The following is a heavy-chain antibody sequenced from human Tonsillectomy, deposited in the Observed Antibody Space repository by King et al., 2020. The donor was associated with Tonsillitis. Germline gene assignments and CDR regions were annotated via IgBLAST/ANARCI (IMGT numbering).Heavy chain of an antibody. J-gene: IGHJ4*02. V-gene: IGHV3-20*04. Sequence: VQLVESGGGVVRPGGSLRLSCSASGFTFDDYCMSWVRQAPGKGLAWVSGINWNGGSTGYADSVKGRFTISRDNAKNSLFLQVSSLKAEDAALYYCASHHSSGWYIDIRFDYWGQGTLVTVSS. CDR1: GFTFDDYC. D-gene: IGHD6-13*01. CDR3: ASHHSSGWYIDIRFDY. CDR2: INWNGGST.